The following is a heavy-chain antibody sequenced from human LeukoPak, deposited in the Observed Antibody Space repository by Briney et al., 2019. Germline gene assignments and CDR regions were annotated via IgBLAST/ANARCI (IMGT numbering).Heavy chain of an antibody. J-gene: IGHJ4*02. CDR1: GIIFSTYA. Sequence: GGSLRLSCEFSGIIFSTYAMNWVRQAPGKGLEWISYISGSSSGSTSITQYADSVKGRFTISRDNAKNSLHLQMDSLSAEDTAIYYCARDFWSGYYTEDWGQGALVIVSS. CDR3: ARDFWSGYYTED. CDR2: ISGSSSGSTSIT. V-gene: IGHV3-48*04. D-gene: IGHD3-3*01.